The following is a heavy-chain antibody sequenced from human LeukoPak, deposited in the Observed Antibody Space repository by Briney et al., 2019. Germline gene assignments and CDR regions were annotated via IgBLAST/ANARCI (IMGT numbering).Heavy chain of an antibody. J-gene: IGHJ4*02. CDR2: IIGSGGST. Sequence: PGGSLRLSCAASGFTFSTYAMSWVRQAPGKGLEWVSTIIGSGGSTYYADSVKGRFTISRDNSKNTLYLQMNSLRAEDTAVYYCARAPGYGAAYYFDYWGQGTLVTVSS. D-gene: IGHD1-1*01. CDR3: ARAPGYGAAYYFDY. CDR1: GFTFSTYA. V-gene: IGHV3-23*01.